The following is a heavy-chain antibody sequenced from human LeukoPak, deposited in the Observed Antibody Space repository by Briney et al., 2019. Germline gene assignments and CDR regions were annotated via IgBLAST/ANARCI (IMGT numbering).Heavy chain of an antibody. CDR3: ATQSSGSYSRTYYYYYYYMDV. Sequence: ASVKVSCKASGGTFSSYAISWVRQGPGQGLERMGGIIPIFGTANYAQKFQGRVTITADESTSTAYMELSSLRSEDTAVYYCATQSSGSYSRTYYYYYYYMDVWGKGTTVTISS. CDR2: IIPIFGTA. D-gene: IGHD3-10*01. CDR1: GGTFSSYA. J-gene: IGHJ6*03. V-gene: IGHV1-69*13.